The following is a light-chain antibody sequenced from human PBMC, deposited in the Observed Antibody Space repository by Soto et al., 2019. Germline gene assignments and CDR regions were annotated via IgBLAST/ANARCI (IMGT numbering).Light chain of an antibody. J-gene: IGKJ3*01. CDR3: QQYYSTPLT. Sequence: DIVMTQSPDSLAVSLGERATINCKSSQSVLYSSNNKNYLAWYQQKPGQPPKLLIYWASTRESGVPDRFSGSGSATDFTLNISSLQAEDVAVYYCQQYYSTPLTFGPGTKVDIK. V-gene: IGKV4-1*01. CDR1: QSVLYSSNNKNY. CDR2: WAS.